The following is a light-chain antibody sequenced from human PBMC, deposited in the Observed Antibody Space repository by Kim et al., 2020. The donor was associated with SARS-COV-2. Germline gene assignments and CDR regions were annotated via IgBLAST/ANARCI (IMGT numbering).Light chain of an antibody. CDR2: DVT. V-gene: IGLV2-14*04. J-gene: IGLJ1*01. CDR1: MNDVGLYEY. CDR3: NSYTSSSTYV. Sequence: HSITHSYTGTMNDVGLYEYVAWYQQHQGKAPNLLIPDVTDRPSGVSDRFSGSKSGNTASLTISGLQAEDEDDYYCNSYTSSSTYVFGTGTKVSVL.